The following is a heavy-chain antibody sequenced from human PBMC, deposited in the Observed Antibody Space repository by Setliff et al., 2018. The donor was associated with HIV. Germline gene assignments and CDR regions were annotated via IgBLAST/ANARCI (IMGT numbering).Heavy chain of an antibody. J-gene: IGHJ5*02. CDR1: GASISSYY. Sequence: PSETLSLTCTVSGASISSYYWNWIRQPPGKGLEWIGFIFASGDTKYNPSLQSRVSMSIDTSKNQFSLKLSSVTAADTAMYYCARRIDNSGTFPDKNWLDPWGQGTLVTVSS. V-gene: IGHV4-4*09. D-gene: IGHD3-10*01. CDR2: IFASGDT. CDR3: ARRIDNSGTFPDKNWLDP.